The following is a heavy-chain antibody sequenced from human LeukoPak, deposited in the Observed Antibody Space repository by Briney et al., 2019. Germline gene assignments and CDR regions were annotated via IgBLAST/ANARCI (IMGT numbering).Heavy chain of an antibody. CDR2: IYSYGTS. CDR1: GDSMNRLS. CDR3: ARSYIGKDGYSYFDY. Sequence: SETLSLTCTVSGDSMNRLSWNWIRRPAGKGLEWIGRIYSYGTSSYNPSLKSRVTMSVETSKNQISLKVSSVTAAATAVYYCARSYIGKDGYSYFDYWGQGTPVTVSS. J-gene: IGHJ4*02. V-gene: IGHV4-4*07. D-gene: IGHD5-24*01.